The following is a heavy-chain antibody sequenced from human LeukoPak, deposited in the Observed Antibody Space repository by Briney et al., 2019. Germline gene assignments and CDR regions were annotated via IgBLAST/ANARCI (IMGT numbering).Heavy chain of an antibody. CDR3: AKLLGGLYSSSWIDF. CDR1: GFTFSTYA. Sequence: PGGSLRLSCATSGFTFSTYAMSWVRQAPGRGLEWVSVISVSGGSTYYADSVKGRFTISRDNSKNTLYLQMNSLRAEDTAIYYCAKLLGGLYSSSWIDFWGQGTLVTVSS. CDR2: ISVSGGST. J-gene: IGHJ4*02. D-gene: IGHD6-13*01. V-gene: IGHV3-23*01.